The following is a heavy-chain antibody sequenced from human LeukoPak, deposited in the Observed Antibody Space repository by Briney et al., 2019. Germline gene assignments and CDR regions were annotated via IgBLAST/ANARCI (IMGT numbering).Heavy chain of an antibody. CDR1: GYTFSSFS. Sequence: WGSLTLTCAASGYTFSSFSINWVRQAPGKGLEWVSSISVRSNYIYYADSVRGRFTISRNDARDSLYLQMNSLRAEDTAVYYCVRLRRNSDTSGYYEYYDFWGQGTLVSVSS. CDR2: ISVRSNYI. CDR3: VRLRRNSDTSGYYEYYDF. V-gene: IGHV3-21*01. D-gene: IGHD3-22*01. J-gene: IGHJ4*02.